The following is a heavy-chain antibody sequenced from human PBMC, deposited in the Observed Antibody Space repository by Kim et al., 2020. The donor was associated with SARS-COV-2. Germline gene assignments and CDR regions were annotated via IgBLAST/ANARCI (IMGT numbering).Heavy chain of an antibody. CDR3: AKTTYYYDSSGYYDEGPFDY. D-gene: IGHD3-22*01. Sequence: RFTISRDKSKNTLYLQMNSLRAEDTAVYYCAKTTYYYDSSGYYDEGPFDYWGQGTLVTVSS. V-gene: IGHV3-23*01. J-gene: IGHJ4*02.